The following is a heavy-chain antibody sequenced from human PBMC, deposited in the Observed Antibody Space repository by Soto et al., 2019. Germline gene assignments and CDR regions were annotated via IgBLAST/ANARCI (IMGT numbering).Heavy chain of an antibody. J-gene: IGHJ4*02. CDR3: TRHEGGAAAYRPLDY. CDR1: GASIRSTSYY. D-gene: IGHD6-13*01. CDR2: IYYSGST. V-gene: IGHV4-39*01. Sequence: QLRLQESGPGLVKPSETLSLTCSVSGASIRSTSYYWGWIRQPPGKGLEWIGSIYYSGSTHYSPSLKSRIIMAIDTSTYQFSLKLTSVTAADTAVYYCTRHEGGAAAYRPLDYWGQGTLVTASS.